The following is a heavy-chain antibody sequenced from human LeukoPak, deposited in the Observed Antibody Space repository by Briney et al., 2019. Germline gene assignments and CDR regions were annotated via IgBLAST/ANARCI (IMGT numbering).Heavy chain of an antibody. CDR3: ARGPWGYCSSTSCSFDY. Sequence: PSETLSLTCTVSGGSISSYYWSWLRQPPGKGLEWIGYIYYSGSTNYNPSLKSRVTILVDTSKNQFSLKLSSVTAADTAVYYCARGPWGYCSSTSCSFDYWGQGTLVTVSS. CDR2: IYYSGST. D-gene: IGHD2-2*01. CDR1: GGSISSYY. J-gene: IGHJ4*02. V-gene: IGHV4-59*01.